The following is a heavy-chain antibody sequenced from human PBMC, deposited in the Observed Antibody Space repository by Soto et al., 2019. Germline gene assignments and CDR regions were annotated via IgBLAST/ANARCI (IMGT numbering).Heavy chain of an antibody. Sequence: GGSLRLSCAASGFTFSSYGMHWVRQAPGKGLEWVAVISYDGSNKYYADSVKGRFTISRDNSKNTLYLQMNSLRAEDTAVYYCAKDFGSIVVVPAAILGYFDYWGQGTLVPVSS. V-gene: IGHV3-30*18. CDR2: ISYDGSNK. J-gene: IGHJ4*02. CDR1: GFTFSSYG. CDR3: AKDFGSIVVVPAAILGYFDY. D-gene: IGHD2-2*01.